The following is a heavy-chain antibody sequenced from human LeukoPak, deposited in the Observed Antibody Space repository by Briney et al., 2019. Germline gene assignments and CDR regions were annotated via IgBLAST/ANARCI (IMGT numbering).Heavy chain of an antibody. Sequence: SETLSLTRAVYGGSFSGYYWSWIRQPPGKGLEWIGEINHSGSTNYNPSLKSRVTISVDTSKNQFSLKLSSVTAADTAVYYCARGCSSTSCYDDPWGQGTLVTVSS. CDR1: GGSFSGYY. CDR2: INHSGST. V-gene: IGHV4-34*01. J-gene: IGHJ5*02. D-gene: IGHD2-2*01. CDR3: ARGCSSTSCYDDP.